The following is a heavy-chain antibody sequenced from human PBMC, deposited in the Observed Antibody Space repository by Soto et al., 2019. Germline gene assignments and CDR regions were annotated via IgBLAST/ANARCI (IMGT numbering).Heavy chain of an antibody. CDR1: GYTFTGYY. Sequence: ASVKVSCKASGYTFTGYYMHWVRQAPGQVLEWMGLINPNSGGTNYAQKFQGWVTMTRETSISTAYMQLSRLRSDDTAVYYCARDSPYSGSYYWDFDYWGQGTLVTVSS. CDR3: ARDSPYSGSYYWDFDY. J-gene: IGHJ4*02. V-gene: IGHV1-2*04. CDR2: INPNSGGT. D-gene: IGHD1-26*01.